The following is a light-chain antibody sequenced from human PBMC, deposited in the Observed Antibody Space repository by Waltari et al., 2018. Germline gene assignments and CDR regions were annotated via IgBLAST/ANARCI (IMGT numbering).Light chain of an antibody. CDR1: SSDIGAYNA. CDR2: DVH. CDR3: SSKTTRDTRL. V-gene: IGLV2-14*03. J-gene: IGLJ3*02. Sequence: QSALTQPASVSGSPGQSITISCTGTSSDIGAYNAVPWYQQHPGKAPKVVIYDVHNRPSGVPNRFSGSMSGNTASLTISGLQTEDEADYYCSSKTTRDTRLFGGGTKLTVL.